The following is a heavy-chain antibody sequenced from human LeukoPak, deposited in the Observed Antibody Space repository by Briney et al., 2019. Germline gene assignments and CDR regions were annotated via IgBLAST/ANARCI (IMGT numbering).Heavy chain of an antibody. Sequence: SETLSLTCTVSGGSISSYYWSWIRQPPGKGLEWIGYIYYSGSTNYNPSLKSRVTISVDTSKNQFSLRLSSVAAADTAVYYCARHYDSTAYWYYFDYWGQGTLVTVSS. J-gene: IGHJ4*02. D-gene: IGHD3-22*01. CDR2: IYYSGST. CDR3: ARHYDSTAYWYYFDY. V-gene: IGHV4-59*08. CDR1: GGSISSYY.